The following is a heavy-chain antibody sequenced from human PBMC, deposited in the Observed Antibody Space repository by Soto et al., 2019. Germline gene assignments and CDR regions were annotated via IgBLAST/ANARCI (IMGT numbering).Heavy chain of an antibody. Sequence: QVQLQESGPGLVQPSQTLSLACTVSGGSITTVGNYWSWIHQFPGKGLEWIGHISYSGSTNSNPSLRSRLSMSVDTSKNQFSLELSSVTAADTAVYYCARLLGSGNYLGIFDAFDIWGQGTVVTVSS. CDR3: ARLLGSGNYLGIFDAFDI. J-gene: IGHJ3*02. CDR2: ISYSGST. CDR1: GGSITTVGNY. V-gene: IGHV4-31*03. D-gene: IGHD1-26*01.